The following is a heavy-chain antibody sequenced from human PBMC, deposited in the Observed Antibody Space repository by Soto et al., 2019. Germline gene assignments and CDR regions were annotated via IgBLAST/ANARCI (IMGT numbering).Heavy chain of an antibody. J-gene: IGHJ4*02. V-gene: IGHV3-23*01. Sequence: VPLLESGGGLVQPGGSLRLSCAASGFTFSNYAMSWVRQAPGKGLEWLSSISASGGSTYYADSVKGRFTISRDNSKDTLYLQMYSLRAEDTAVYYCAKRHSSGFDYWGQGTLVTVSS. CDR3: AKRHSSGFDY. CDR2: ISASGGST. D-gene: IGHD6-19*01. CDR1: GFTFSNYA.